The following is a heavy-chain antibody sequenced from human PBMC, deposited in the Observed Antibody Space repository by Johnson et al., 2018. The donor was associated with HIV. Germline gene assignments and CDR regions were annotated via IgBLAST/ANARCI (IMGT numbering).Heavy chain of an antibody. Sequence: VQLVESGGGLVQPEGSLRLSCAASGFTFSDHYMDWVRQAPGKGLEWVSVIYSGGNTYYTDSVQGRFTISRDNSKNTLYLQMNSLRAEDTAVYYCARDSSSSVGAFDIWGQGTMVTVSS. V-gene: IGHV3-66*01. J-gene: IGHJ3*02. D-gene: IGHD6-13*01. CDR1: GFTFSDHY. CDR2: IYSGGNT. CDR3: ARDSSSSVGAFDI.